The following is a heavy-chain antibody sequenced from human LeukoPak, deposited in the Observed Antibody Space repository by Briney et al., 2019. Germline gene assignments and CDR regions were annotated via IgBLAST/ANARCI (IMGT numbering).Heavy chain of an antibody. CDR1: GFIFSNYA. J-gene: IGHJ3*02. V-gene: IGHV3-23*01. Sequence: GGSLRLSCAASGFIFSNYAMSWVRQTPGKGLEWVSVISDTGHDTFYRDSVKGRFTISRDNPKNTLHLQMNSLSAEDTAVYYCARDRAYAFDIWGQGTMVTVSS. CDR2: ISDTGHDT. CDR3: ARDRAYAFDI.